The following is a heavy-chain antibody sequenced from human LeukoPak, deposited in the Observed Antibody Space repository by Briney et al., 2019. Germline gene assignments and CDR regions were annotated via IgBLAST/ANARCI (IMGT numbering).Heavy chain of an antibody. CDR2: IYYSGCT. V-gene: IGHV4-39*07. D-gene: IGHD3-16*01. CDR3: VRGAGLYFFDF. J-gene: IGHJ4*01. Sequence: PSETLSLTCTVSGGSISSSSYYWGWIRQPPGKGLEWIGSIYYSGCTYYNPSLKSRVTISGDRSKNQFSLKLPSVTAADTAVYYCVRGAGLYFFDFWGHGTLVTVSS. CDR1: GGSISSSSYY.